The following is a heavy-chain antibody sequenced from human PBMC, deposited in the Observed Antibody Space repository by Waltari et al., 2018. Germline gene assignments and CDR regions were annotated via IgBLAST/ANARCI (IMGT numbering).Heavy chain of an antibody. CDR3: ARGYCSGGSCYNYYYYYYMDV. CDR1: GYTFTSYG. Sequence: QVQLVQSGAEVKKPGASVKVSCKASGYTFTSYGISWVRPAPGQGLKRMGWIRAYNGNTNYAQKLQGRVTMTTDKSTSTAYMELRSLRSDDTAVYYCARGYCSGGSCYNYYYYYYMDVWGKGTTVTVSS. J-gene: IGHJ6*03. V-gene: IGHV1-18*01. D-gene: IGHD2-15*01. CDR2: IRAYNGNT.